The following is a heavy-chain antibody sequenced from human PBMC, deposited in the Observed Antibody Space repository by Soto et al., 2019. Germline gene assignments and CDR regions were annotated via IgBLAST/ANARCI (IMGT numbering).Heavy chain of an antibody. D-gene: IGHD2-8*02. Sequence: EVQLVESGGDLVQPGGSLRLSCAASGFTFSSYWMAWVRQSPGKGLEWVASMNQYGSDIQYVDSVRGRFTISRDNARNLLYLQMNNLRVEDTAIYYCATDTYCPATCYRGHGNWGQGTLVTVSS. CDR2: MNQYGSDI. CDR1: GFTFSSYW. J-gene: IGHJ4*02. V-gene: IGHV3-7*03. CDR3: ATDTYCPATCYRGHGN.